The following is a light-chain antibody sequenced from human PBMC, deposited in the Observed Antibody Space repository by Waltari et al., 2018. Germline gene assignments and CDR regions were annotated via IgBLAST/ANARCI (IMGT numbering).Light chain of an antibody. CDR2: DAS. CDR1: QSVSDNY. CDR3: QQYGRSTWT. J-gene: IGKJ1*01. V-gene: IGKV3-20*01. Sequence: EIVLTQSPGTLSLSPGERATLSCRASQSVSDNYLAWYQQKPGQAPRLLIYDASSRATGIPDRFSGSGSWTDFSLSIRRLEPEDSAVYYCQQYGRSTWTFGQGTRVEI.